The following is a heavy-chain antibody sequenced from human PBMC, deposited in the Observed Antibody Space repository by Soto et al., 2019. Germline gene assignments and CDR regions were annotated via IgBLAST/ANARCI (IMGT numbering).Heavy chain of an antibody. Sequence: ASVKVSCKVSGYTLTELSMHWVRQAPGKVLEWMGGFDPEDGETIYAQKFQGRVTMTEDTSTDTAYMELSSLRSEDTAVYYCATAQITIFGVVTPYFDYWGQGTLVTVSS. J-gene: IGHJ4*02. CDR3: ATAQITIFGVVTPYFDY. D-gene: IGHD3-3*01. CDR2: FDPEDGET. V-gene: IGHV1-24*01. CDR1: GYTLTELS.